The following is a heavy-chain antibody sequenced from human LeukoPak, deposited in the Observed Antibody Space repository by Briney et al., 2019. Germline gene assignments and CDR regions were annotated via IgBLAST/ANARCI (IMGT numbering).Heavy chain of an antibody. CDR3: ARDLGSGYDYFDY. V-gene: IGHV1-2*02. CDR2: INPNSGGT. D-gene: IGHD5-12*01. Sequence: GASVKVSCKASGYTFTGYYMHWVRQAPGQGLERMGWINPNSGGTNYAQKFQGRVTMTRDTSISTAYMELSRLRSDDTAVYYCARDLGSGYDYFDYWGQGTLVTVSS. CDR1: GYTFTGYY. J-gene: IGHJ4*02.